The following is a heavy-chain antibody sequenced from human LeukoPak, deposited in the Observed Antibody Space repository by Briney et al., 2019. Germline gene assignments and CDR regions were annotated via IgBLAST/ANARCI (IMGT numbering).Heavy chain of an antibody. J-gene: IGHJ4*02. V-gene: IGHV5-10-1*01. CDR3: ARLDDYGDYG. CDR2: IDPSDSDT. D-gene: IGHD4-17*01. Sequence: GESLKISCKASGYNFISYWIGWARQMPGKGLEWMGRIDPSDSDTKYGPSFQGHVTISADKSISTAFLQWSSLKASDTATYFCARLDDYGDYGWGQGTLVTVSS. CDR1: GYNFISYW.